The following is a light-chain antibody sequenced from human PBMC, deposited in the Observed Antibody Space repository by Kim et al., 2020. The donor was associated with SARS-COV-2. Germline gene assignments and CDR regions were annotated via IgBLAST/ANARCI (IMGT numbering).Light chain of an antibody. J-gene: IGLJ3*02. CDR1: TSQIGRNK. CDR3: ETWDDGLRGRM. V-gene: IGLV1-44*01. Sequence: QSDTIQCSGRTSQIGRNKVNWDQQRPGTAPKPLDYYGKQGTPGVPERFSGSKAGNSASLAISWVQAEDEADYYWETWDDGLRGRMFGGGAKVTVL. CDR2: YGK.